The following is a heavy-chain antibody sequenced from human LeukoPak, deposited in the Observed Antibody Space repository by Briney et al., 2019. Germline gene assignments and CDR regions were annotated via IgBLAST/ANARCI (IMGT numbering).Heavy chain of an antibody. CDR3: ARDRGDWNFLEY. Sequence: TGGSLRLSCAASGXIFSNYGMHWVRQAPGKGLEWVALIWYDGSHINYADSVKGRFTISRDNSKNTVYLEMSSLRVEDTAVYYCARDRGDWNFLEYWGQGTLVSVSS. J-gene: IGHJ4*02. V-gene: IGHV3-33*01. CDR2: IWYDGSHI. D-gene: IGHD1-7*01. CDR1: GXIFSNYG.